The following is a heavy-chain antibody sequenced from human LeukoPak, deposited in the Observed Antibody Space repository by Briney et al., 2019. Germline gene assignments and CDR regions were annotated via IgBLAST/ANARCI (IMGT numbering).Heavy chain of an antibody. V-gene: IGHV3-74*01. J-gene: IGHJ4*02. D-gene: IGHD6-19*01. Sequence: GGSLRLSCAASGFTFSTYWMHWVRQAPGKGLVWVSRINSDGSITNYADSLKGRFTIPRDHAKTTLYMKMNSTRAADTAVYYCARRGLAVAVNDYWGQGTLVTVSS. CDR1: GFTFSTYW. CDR2: INSDGSIT. CDR3: ARRGLAVAVNDY.